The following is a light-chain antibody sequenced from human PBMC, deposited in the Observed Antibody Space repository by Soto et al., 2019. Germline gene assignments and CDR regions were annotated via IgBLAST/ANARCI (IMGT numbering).Light chain of an antibody. Sequence: IQMTQSPSTMSASVGDSVTITCRASQSISSWLAWYQQKPGKAPKLLIYDASSLESGVPSRFSGSGSGTEFTLTISCLQSEDFATYYCQQYYSYPWTFGQGTKVDIK. CDR2: DAS. J-gene: IGKJ1*01. V-gene: IGKV1-5*01. CDR1: QSISSW. CDR3: QQYYSYPWT.